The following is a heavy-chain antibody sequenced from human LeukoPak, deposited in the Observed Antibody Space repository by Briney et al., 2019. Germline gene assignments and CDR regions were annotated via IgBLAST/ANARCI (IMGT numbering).Heavy chain of an antibody. CDR1: SFTISYYY. J-gene: IGHJ3*02. CDR2: FHYSGTN. Sequence: SETLSLTCTVSSFTISYYYWSWIRQPPGKELEWVGYFHYSGTNNYNPSLKSRVTRSVDTSLSKFCLKVRFVSAAETAVYYCASAYWSGAFDIWGQGTMVTVSS. CDR3: ASAYWSGAFDI. D-gene: IGHD2-21*01. V-gene: IGHV4-59*08.